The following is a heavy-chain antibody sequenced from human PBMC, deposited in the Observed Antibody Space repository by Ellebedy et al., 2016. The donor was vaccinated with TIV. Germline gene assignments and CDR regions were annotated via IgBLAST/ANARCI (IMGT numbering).Heavy chain of an antibody. Sequence: MPSETLSLTCAVDGGSVSGFSWSWIRQSPGKGLEWIGEIDHSGGTHHNPSLTSQVTISLDTSKNHFSLSLKSVTAADTGVYYCARRQKVTCSRGFRRRCDYHGLDVWGQGTTVTVSS. CDR1: GGSVSGFS. CDR3: ARRQKVTCSRGFRRRCDYHGLDV. CDR2: IDHSGGT. V-gene: IGHV4-34*01. D-gene: IGHD3-10*01. J-gene: IGHJ6*02.